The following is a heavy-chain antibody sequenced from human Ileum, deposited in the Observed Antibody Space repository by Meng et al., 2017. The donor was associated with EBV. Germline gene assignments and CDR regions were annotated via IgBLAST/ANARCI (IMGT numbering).Heavy chain of an antibody. D-gene: IGHD1-14*01. J-gene: IGHJ4*02. Sequence: QVQLQGPGPGLVKPSGTASLTCAVSGGSISSSNWWSWVRQPPGKGLEWIGKIYHSGITIYNPSLKSRVTMSVDNSKNQFSLKLNSMTAADTAVYYCARDPTGGEDHQRVWGQGTLVTVSS. CDR3: ARDPTGGEDHQRV. CDR1: GGSISSSNW. V-gene: IGHV4-4*02. CDR2: IYHSGIT.